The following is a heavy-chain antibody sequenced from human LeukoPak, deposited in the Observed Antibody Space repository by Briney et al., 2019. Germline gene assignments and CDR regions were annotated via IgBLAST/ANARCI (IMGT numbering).Heavy chain of an antibody. D-gene: IGHD3-3*01. J-gene: IGHJ6*02. CDR1: GFTFSSYG. CDR2: ISYDGSNK. CDR3: ARDHSPVYDFWSGYSNYYYGMDV. Sequence: PGRSLRLSCAASGFTFSSYGMHWVRQAPGKGLEWVAVISYDGSNKYYADSVKGRFTISRDNSKNTLYLQMNSLRAEDTAVYYCARDHSPVYDFWSGYSNYYYGMDVWGQGTTVTVSS. V-gene: IGHV3-30*03.